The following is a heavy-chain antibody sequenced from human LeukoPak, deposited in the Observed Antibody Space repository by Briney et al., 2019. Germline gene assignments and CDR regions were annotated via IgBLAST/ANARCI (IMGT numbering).Heavy chain of an antibody. CDR3: ARLGDYDIFLNWFDP. CDR2: IYPGDSDT. Sequence: GESLKISCKGSGYNFTSYWIGWVRQMPGKGLEWMGIIYPGDSDTRYSPSFQGQVTISADKSISTAYLQWSSLKASDTAMYYCARLGDYDIFLNWFDPWGQGTLVTVSS. D-gene: IGHD3-9*01. J-gene: IGHJ5*02. V-gene: IGHV5-51*01. CDR1: GYNFTSYW.